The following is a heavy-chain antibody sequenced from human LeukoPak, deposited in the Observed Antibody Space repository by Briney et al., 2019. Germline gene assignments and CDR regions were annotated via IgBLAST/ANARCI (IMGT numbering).Heavy chain of an antibody. D-gene: IGHD6-13*01. V-gene: IGHV5-51*01. Sequence: GESLKISCRGSGYSFTSYWIAWVRQMPGKGLEWMGIIYPGGSDTRYSPSFQGQVTISADKSISTAYLQWSSLKASDTAMYYCARSGGNFYSSTWYGHWGQGTLVTVSS. CDR1: GYSFTSYW. CDR3: ARSGGNFYSSTWYGH. J-gene: IGHJ1*01. CDR2: IYPGGSDT.